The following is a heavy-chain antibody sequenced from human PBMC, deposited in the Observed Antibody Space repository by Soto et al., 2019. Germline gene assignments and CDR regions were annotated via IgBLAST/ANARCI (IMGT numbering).Heavy chain of an antibody. CDR1: GFTFSSYS. D-gene: IGHD1-1*01. CDR2: ISSSSSTI. J-gene: IGHJ4*02. Sequence: EVQLVESGGGLVQPGGSLRLSCAASGFTFSSYSMNWVRQAPGKGLEWVSYISSSSSTIYYADSVKGRFTISRDNARNSLYLQMNSLRAEDTAVYYCARDLNCALFDYWGQGTLVTVSS. CDR3: ARDLNCALFDY. V-gene: IGHV3-48*01.